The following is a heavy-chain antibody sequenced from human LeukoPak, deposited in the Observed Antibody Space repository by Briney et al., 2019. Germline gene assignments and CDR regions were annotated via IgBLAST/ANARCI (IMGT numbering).Heavy chain of an antibody. D-gene: IGHD3-16*01. J-gene: IGHJ4*02. V-gene: IGHV4-4*07. CDR2: IYTSGST. CDR3: AREYYDYVWGSYMGM. CDR1: GGSISSYY. Sequence: SETLSLTCTVSGGSISSYYWSWIRQPAGKGLEWIGRIYTSGSTNYNPSLKSRVTMSVDTSKNQFSLKLSSVTAADTAVYYCAREYYDYVWGSYMGMWGQGTLVTVSS.